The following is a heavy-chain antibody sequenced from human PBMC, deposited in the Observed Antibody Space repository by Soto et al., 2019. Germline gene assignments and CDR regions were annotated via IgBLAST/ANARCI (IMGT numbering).Heavy chain of an antibody. V-gene: IGHV1-2*02. J-gene: IGHJ4*02. CDR2: INPNSGAT. D-gene: IGHD5-12*01. CDR3: ARDLVSTIGDFDY. CDR1: GYTSIGHY. Sequence: ASVKVSCKASGYTSIGHYIHWVRQAPGRGLEWMGWINPNSGATNSAQNFQGRVTMTRDTSLNTAYMELTRLTYDDTAVYFCARDLVSTIGDFDYWGQGTLVTVSS.